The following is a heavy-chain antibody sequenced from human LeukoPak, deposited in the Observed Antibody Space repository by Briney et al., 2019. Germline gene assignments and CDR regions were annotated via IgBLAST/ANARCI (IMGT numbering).Heavy chain of an antibody. J-gene: IGHJ6*03. CDR2: ISWDGGTT. CDR1: GFTFDDYS. Sequence: GGSLRLSCAASGFTFDDYSLHWVRQVPGKGLEWISLISWDGGTTYSADSVKGRLTISRDNSKNSLYLHMNSLRAEDTALYYCAKGPSFKDYYYYYMDVWGKGTTVTVSS. D-gene: IGHD3-10*01. V-gene: IGHV3-43*01. CDR3: AKGPSFKDYYYYYMDV.